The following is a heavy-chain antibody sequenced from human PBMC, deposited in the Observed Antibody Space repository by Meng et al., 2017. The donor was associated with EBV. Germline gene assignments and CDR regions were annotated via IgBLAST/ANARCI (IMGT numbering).Heavy chain of an antibody. V-gene: IGHV1-69*01. J-gene: IGHJ5*01. Sequence: LVVAGGVVKNQGAAFKGSFKASSGIISSYDVSWLRQPAGRELEWMVATIRVCGIENFAAKSQGSGIIIASDNTEIALMLQMSLRCDEATVYYCGRDPSRSSAWFDYWGQGTLVTVSS. CDR1: SGIISSYD. CDR3: GRDPSRSSAWFDY. CDR2: TIRVCGIE. D-gene: IGHD6-6*01.